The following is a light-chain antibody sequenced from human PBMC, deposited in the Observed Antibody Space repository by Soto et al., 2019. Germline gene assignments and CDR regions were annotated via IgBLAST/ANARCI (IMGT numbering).Light chain of an antibody. CDR2: GAS. V-gene: IGKV3-20*01. CDR3: QQYGSSPRT. J-gene: IGKJ2*01. Sequence: EIVLTQSPGTLSLSPEERATLSCRASQSVSSSYLAWYQQKPGQTPRLLIYGASSRATDIPDRFSGSGSGTDFTLTISRLEPKDFAVYYCQQYGSSPRTFGQGTKLEIK. CDR1: QSVSSSY.